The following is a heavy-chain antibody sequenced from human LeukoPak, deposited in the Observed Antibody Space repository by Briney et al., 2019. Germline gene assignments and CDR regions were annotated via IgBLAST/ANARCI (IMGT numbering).Heavy chain of an antibody. Sequence: GASVKVSCKASGYTFTSYYMHWVRQAPGQGLEWMGIINPSGGSTSYAQKFQGRVTLTIDTSVNTGYMEITKLTSDDTAVYYCARIITSTWYNEFDCWGQGTLVAVSS. D-gene: IGHD1-14*01. CDR1: GYTFTSYY. J-gene: IGHJ4*02. V-gene: IGHV1-46*01. CDR3: ARIITSTWYNEFDC. CDR2: INPSGGST.